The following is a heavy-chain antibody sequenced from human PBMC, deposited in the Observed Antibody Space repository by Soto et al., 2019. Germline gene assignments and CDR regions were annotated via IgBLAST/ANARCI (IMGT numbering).Heavy chain of an antibody. J-gene: IGHJ4*01. D-gene: IGHD3-10*01. CDR3: ARDSGYGSGTSVNHYLDY. V-gene: IGHV3-21*06. CDR2: ISSTTNYI. CDR1: GFTFTRYS. Sequence: GSLRLFCAASGFTFTRYSMNWVRQAPGKGLEWVSSISSTTNYIYYGDSMKGRFTISRDNAKNSLYLEMNSLRAEDTAVYYRARDSGYGSGTSVNHYLDYWGHGTLVTVSS.